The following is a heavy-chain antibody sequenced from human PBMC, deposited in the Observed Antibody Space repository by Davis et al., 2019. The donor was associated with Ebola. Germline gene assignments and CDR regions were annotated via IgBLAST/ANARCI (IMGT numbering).Heavy chain of an antibody. CDR1: GFTFTDYA. CDR2: INSDGTSI. J-gene: IGHJ6*02. V-gene: IGHV3-74*01. Sequence: GESLKISCAASGFTFTDYAMSWVRQAPGKGLEWVSCINSDGTSISYADSVRGRFTISRDNAKNTLYLQMDSLRAEDTAVYHCARVIHFPGIGTDVWGQGATVTVSS. D-gene: IGHD2/OR15-2a*01. CDR3: ARVIHFPGIGTDV.